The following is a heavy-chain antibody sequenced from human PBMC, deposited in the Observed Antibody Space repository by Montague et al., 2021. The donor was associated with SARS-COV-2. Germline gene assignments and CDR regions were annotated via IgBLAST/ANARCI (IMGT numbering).Heavy chain of an antibody. V-gene: IGHV4-39*01. CDR2: IHYIGNT. D-gene: IGHD1-1*01. Sequence: SETLSLTCNVSGASISRSDYYWAWIRQPPGKGLELIGSIHYIGNTYYYPSLESRVTISVDTSENQFSLKLRSVIAADTAVHYCARLLPDGTVGATDIPFDSWGQGTLVTVSS. J-gene: IGHJ4*02. CDR3: ARLLPDGTVGATDIPFDS. CDR1: GASISRSDYY.